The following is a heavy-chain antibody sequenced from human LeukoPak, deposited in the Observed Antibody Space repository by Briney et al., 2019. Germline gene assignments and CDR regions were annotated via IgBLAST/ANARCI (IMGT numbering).Heavy chain of an antibody. CDR2: ISHRGSA. J-gene: IGHJ4*02. CDR1: GGSISSGSYP. CDR3: ARARVRGTAQPFDY. D-gene: IGHD2-21*01. Sequence: PSETLSLTCAVSGGSISSGSYPWSWIRQSPGKGLEWIGDISHRGSANYNPSLKSRVTISVDTSKSHFSLKLTSVTAADTAVYYCARARVRGTAQPFDYWGQGILVTVSS. V-gene: IGHV4-30-2*06.